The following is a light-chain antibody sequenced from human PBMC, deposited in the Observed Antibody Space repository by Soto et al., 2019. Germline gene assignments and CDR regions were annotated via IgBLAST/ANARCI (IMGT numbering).Light chain of an antibody. CDR2: GAS. V-gene: IGKV3-20*01. CDR3: QQYCSSPYT. Sequence: EIVLTQSPGTLSLSPGERATLSCRASQSVSSSYLAWYQQKPGQAPRLLIYGASNRATGIPDRFSGSGSGTDFTLTISRLEPEDFAVYYCQQYCSSPYTFGQGTKLQIK. CDR1: QSVSSSY. J-gene: IGKJ2*01.